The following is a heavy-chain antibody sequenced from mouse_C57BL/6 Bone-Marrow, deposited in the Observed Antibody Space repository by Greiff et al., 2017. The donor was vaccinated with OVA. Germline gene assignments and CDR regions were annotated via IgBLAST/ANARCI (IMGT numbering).Heavy chain of an antibody. CDR1: GYTFTSYW. Sequence: QVQLQQSGAELVKPGASVKMSCKASGYTFTSYWITWVKQRPGQGLEWIGWFYPGSGSIKYNEKFKDKATLTADKSSSTVYMELSRLTSEDSAVYFCARHEDDGNYKGYFDVWGTGTTVTVSS. D-gene: IGHD2-1*01. CDR2: FYPGSGSI. V-gene: IGHV1-62-2*01. CDR3: ARHEDDGNYKGYFDV. J-gene: IGHJ1*03.